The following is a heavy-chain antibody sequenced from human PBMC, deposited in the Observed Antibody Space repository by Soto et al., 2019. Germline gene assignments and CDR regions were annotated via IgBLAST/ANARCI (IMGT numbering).Heavy chain of an antibody. V-gene: IGHV4-39*01. Sequence: PSETLSLTCTVSGGSISSSSYYWGWIRQPPGKGLEWIGSIYDSGSTYYNPSLKSRVTISVDTSKNQFSLKLSSVTAADTAVYYCASSRDGYNYADYWGQGTLVTVSS. CDR1: GGSISSSSYY. CDR3: ASSRDGYNYADY. D-gene: IGHD5-12*01. CDR2: IYDSGST. J-gene: IGHJ4*02.